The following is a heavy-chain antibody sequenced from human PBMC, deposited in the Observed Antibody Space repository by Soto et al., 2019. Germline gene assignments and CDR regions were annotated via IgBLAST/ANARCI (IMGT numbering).Heavy chain of an antibody. V-gene: IGHV4-59*01. J-gene: IGHJ5*02. CDR1: GGSISRYY. Sequence: PSETLSLTCTVSGGSISRYYWTWIRQPPGKGLEWIGNIHYTGSTNYNPSLKSRVTISLGTSKSQFSLKLSSVTAADTAVYYCARDLSLSSTDGPRDPWGHGTLVTVYS. D-gene: IGHD6-6*01. CDR2: IHYTGST. CDR3: ARDLSLSSTDGPRDP.